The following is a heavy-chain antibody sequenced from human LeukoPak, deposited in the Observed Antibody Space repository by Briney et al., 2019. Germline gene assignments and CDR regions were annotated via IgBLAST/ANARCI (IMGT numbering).Heavy chain of an antibody. CDR2: VYQSGTT. J-gene: IGHJ4*02. V-gene: IGHV4-38-2*02. CDR3: ARGGYSYGYRIGRLGY. Sequence: SETLSLTCTVSGFSISSGHYWGWVRQPPGAGLEWIGSVYQSGTTYYNPSLKSRVTTSVDTSKNQFSLKLSSVTAADTAVYYCARGGYSYGYRIGRLGYWGQGTLVTVSS. CDR1: GFSISSGHY. D-gene: IGHD5-18*01.